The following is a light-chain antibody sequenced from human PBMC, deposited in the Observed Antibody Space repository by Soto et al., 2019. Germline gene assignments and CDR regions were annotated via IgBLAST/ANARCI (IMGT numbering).Light chain of an antibody. J-gene: IGKJ1*01. Sequence: DIHMTQSPSTVCLSLWDRVTISFLASESISSWLAWYQQKPGKAPKLLIYDASSLESGVPSRFSGSGSGTEFTLTISSLQTDDFATYYCQQYNSYRTFGQGTKVDIK. CDR2: DAS. CDR3: QQYNSYRT. CDR1: ESISSW. V-gene: IGKV1-5*01.